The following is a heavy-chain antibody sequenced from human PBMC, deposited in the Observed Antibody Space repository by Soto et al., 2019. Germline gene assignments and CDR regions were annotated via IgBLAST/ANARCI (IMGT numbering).Heavy chain of an antibody. CDR3: ARGRAGVGSVAGIAGITDY. CDR2: INHSGST. J-gene: IGHJ4*02. V-gene: IGHV4-34*01. D-gene: IGHD6-19*01. CDR1: GGSFSGYY. Sequence: QVQLQQWGAGLLKPSETLSLTCAVYGGSFSGYYWSWIRQPPGKGLEWIGEINHSGSTNYNPSLKIRVTISVDTSKNQFSLKLSSVTAADTAVYYCARGRAGVGSVAGIAGITDYWGQGTLVTVSS.